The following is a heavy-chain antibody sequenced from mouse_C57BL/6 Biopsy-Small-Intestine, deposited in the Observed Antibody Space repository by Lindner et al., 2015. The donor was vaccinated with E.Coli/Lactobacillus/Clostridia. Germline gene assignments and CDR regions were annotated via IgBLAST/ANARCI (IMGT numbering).Heavy chain of an antibody. CDR3: GKDVITGRPKNYYYYYGMDV. Sequence: SVKVSCKASGGTSAGMLSAGVRQAPGQGLEWMGRIIPILGIPDYAQKFQGRVTITADKSTSTAYMELSSLRSEDTAVYYCGKDVITGRPKNYYYYYGMDVWGQGTPVTVSS. V-gene: IGHV1-74*01. D-gene: IGHD1-1*01. J-gene: IGHJ1*01. CDR2: IIPILGIP. CDR1: GGTSAGML.